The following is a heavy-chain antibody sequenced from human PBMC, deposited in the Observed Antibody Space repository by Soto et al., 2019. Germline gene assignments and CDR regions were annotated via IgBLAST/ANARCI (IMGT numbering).Heavy chain of an antibody. V-gene: IGHV3-30*18. J-gene: IGHJ4*02. D-gene: IGHD6-13*01. CDR3: AKDLVAAAGDY. CDR1: GFTFSSYG. Sequence: QVQLVESGGGVVQPGRSLRLSCAASGFTFSSYGMHWVRQAPGKGLEWVAVISYDGSNKYYADSVKGRFTISRDNSKNTRYLQMNSLRAEDTAVYYCAKDLVAAAGDYWGQGTLVTVSS. CDR2: ISYDGSNK.